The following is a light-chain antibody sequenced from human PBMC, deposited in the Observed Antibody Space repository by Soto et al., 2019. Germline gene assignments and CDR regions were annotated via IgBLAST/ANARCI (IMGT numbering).Light chain of an antibody. CDR3: QQRSNWPT. CDR2: DAS. V-gene: IGKV3-11*01. CDR1: RSVSSY. J-gene: IGKJ1*01. Sequence: EIVLTQSPGTLSLSPGERATLSCRASRSVSSYLAWYQQKPGQAPRLLIYDASNRATGIPARFSGSGSGTDFTLTISSLEPEDFAVYCCQQRSNWPTFGQGTKVDIK.